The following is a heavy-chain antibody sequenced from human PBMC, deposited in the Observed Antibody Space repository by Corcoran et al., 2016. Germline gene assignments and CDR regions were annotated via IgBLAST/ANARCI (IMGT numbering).Heavy chain of an antibody. D-gene: IGHD4-17*01. CDR3: ARALYADYWYFQH. CDR2: IIPIFGTT. Sequence: QVQLVQSGAEVKKPGSSVKVSCKTSGGSFSSFAITWVRQVPGQGLEWMGGIIPIFGTTNYAQKFQGRVTITADKSTSTAYMELSSLRSEDTAVYYCARALYADYWYFQHWGQGSLVTVSS. CDR1: GGSFSSFA. J-gene: IGHJ1*01. V-gene: IGHV1-69*06.